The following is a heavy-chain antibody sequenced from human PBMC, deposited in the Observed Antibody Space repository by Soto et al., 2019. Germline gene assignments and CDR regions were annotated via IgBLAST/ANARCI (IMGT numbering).Heavy chain of an antibody. CDR2: IYYSGST. Sequence: KASETLSLTCTVSGGSVSSGSYYWSWIRQPPGKGLEWIGYIYYSGSTNYNPSLKSRVTISVDTSKNQFSLKLSSVTAADTAVYYCASRVVVAATPPGYYFDYWGQGTLVTVSS. D-gene: IGHD2-15*01. CDR1: GGSVSSGSYY. V-gene: IGHV4-61*01. CDR3: ASRVVVAATPPGYYFDY. J-gene: IGHJ4*02.